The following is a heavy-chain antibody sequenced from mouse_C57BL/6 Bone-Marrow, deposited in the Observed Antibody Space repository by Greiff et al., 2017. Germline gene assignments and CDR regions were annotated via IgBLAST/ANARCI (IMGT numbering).Heavy chain of an antibody. D-gene: IGHD2-5*01. V-gene: IGHV1-18*01. CDR2: INPNNGGT. Sequence: EVKLQESGPELVKPGASVKIPCKASGYTFTDYNMDWVKQSHGKSLEWIGDINPNNGGTIYNQKFKGKATLTVDKSSSTAYMELRSLTSEDTAVYYCARSYYSNPFAYWGQGTLVTVSA. CDR1: GYTFTDYN. J-gene: IGHJ3*01. CDR3: ARSYYSNPFAY.